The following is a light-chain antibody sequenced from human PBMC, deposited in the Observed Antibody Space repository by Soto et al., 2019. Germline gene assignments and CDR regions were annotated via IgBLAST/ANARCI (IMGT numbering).Light chain of an antibody. Sequence: DIQMTQSPSSLSASVGDRVTITCRASQSISTYLHWYQEKPGRPPKLLIYAASSLQSGVPSRCTGRGSGTDFTLTISSLQPEDFATYYCQQSYGPLPSFGPGTKVEIK. CDR2: AAS. V-gene: IGKV1-39*01. CDR3: QQSYGPLPS. CDR1: QSISTY. J-gene: IGKJ3*01.